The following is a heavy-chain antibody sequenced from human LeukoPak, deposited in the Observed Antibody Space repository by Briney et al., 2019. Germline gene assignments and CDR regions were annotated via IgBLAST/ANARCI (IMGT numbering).Heavy chain of an antibody. J-gene: IGHJ4*02. D-gene: IGHD3-22*01. Sequence: SETLSLTCTVSGGSISSRTYYWGWIRQPPGKGLEWIGTIYYSGTTYYNPSLKSRVTISLDTSKNQFSLKLSSVTAADTAIYYCARAPNPYDSSGYYYDYWGQGTLVTVSS. CDR1: GGSISSRTYY. V-gene: IGHV4-39*07. CDR3: ARAPNPYDSSGYYYDY. CDR2: IYYSGTT.